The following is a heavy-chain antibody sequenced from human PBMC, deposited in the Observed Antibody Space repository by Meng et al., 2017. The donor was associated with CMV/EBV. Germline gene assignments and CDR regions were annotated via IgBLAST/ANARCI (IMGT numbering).Heavy chain of an antibody. CDR3: ARGGLRGFDY. D-gene: IGHD4-17*01. Sequence: QITLEESGPSLVNPSQTVTRTGTFSGFSLSSYGVGWGRLRQPPGQALEWLALIYWDDDKRYSPSLKSRLTITKETSKNQVVLTITNMDAVDTVTYYWARGGLRGFDYWGQGTLVTVSS. V-gene: IGHV2-5*02. J-gene: IGHJ4*02. CDR2: IYWDDDK. CDR1: GFSLSSYGVG.